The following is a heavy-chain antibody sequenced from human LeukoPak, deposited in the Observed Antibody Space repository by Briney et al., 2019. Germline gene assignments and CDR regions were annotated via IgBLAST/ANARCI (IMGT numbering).Heavy chain of an antibody. Sequence: GASVKVSCKASGYSFTNYAMNWVRQAPGQGLEWMGWINTNTGNPTYAQGFTGRFVFSLDTSVSTAYLQISSLKAEDTAVYYCARKGSPYSSRSDGMDVWGQGTTVTVSS. CDR2: INTNTGNP. V-gene: IGHV7-4-1*02. J-gene: IGHJ6*02. D-gene: IGHD6-13*01. CDR1: GYSFTNYA. CDR3: ARKGSPYSSRSDGMDV.